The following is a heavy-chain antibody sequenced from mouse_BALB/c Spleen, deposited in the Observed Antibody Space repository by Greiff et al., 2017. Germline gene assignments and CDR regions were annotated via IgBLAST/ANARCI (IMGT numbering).Heavy chain of an antibody. Sequence: EVQGVESGGGLVQPGGSMKLSCVASGFTFSNYWMNWVRQSPEKGLEWVAEIRLKSNNYATHYAESVKGRFTISRDDSKSSVYLQMNNLRAEDTGIYYCTRRLLLGGWFAYWGQGTLVTVSA. CDR3: TRRLLLGGWFAY. D-gene: IGHD2-3*01. V-gene: IGHV6-6*02. CDR1: GFTFSNYW. J-gene: IGHJ3*01. CDR2: IRLKSNNYAT.